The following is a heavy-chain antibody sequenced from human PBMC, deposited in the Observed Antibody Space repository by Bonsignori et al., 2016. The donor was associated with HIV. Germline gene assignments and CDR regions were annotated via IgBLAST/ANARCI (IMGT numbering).Heavy chain of an antibody. CDR3: ARGVFQGTEGGIDY. CDR1: GGSFSGYY. J-gene: IGHJ4*02. Sequence: GSLRLSCAVYGGSFSGYYWSWIRQPPGKGLEWIGEINHSGSTNYNPSLKSRVTISVDTSKNQFSLKLSSVTAADTAVYYCARGVFQGTEGGIDYWGQGTLVTVSS. V-gene: IGHV4-34*01. CDR2: INHSGST. D-gene: IGHD1-1*01.